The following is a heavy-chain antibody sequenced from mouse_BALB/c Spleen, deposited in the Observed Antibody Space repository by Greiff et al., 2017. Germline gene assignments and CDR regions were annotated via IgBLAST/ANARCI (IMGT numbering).Heavy chain of an antibody. J-gene: IGHJ4*01. CDR2: ISSGGST. V-gene: IGHV5-6-5*01. CDR3: ARGTTATDYAMDY. D-gene: IGHD1-2*01. CDR1: GFTFSSYA. Sequence: EVQRVESGGGLVKPGGSLKLSCAASGFTFSSYAMSWVRQTPEKRLEWVASISSGGSTYYPDSVKGRFTISRDNARNILYLQMSSLRSEDTAMYYCARGTTATDYAMDYWGQGASVTVSS.